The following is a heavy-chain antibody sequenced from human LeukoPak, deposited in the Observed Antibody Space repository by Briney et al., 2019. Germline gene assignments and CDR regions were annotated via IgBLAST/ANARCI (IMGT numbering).Heavy chain of an antibody. CDR2: IYYSGST. V-gene: IGHV4-59*01. J-gene: IGHJ6*03. CDR3: ARVGYSSSWHYYYYYMDV. Sequence: SETLSLTCTVSGGSISSYYWSWIRQPPGKGLEWIGYIYYSGSTNYNPSLKGRVTISVDTSKNQFSLKLSSVTAADTAVYYCARVGYSSSWHYYYYYMDVWGKGTTVTVSS. D-gene: IGHD6-13*01. CDR1: GGSISSYY.